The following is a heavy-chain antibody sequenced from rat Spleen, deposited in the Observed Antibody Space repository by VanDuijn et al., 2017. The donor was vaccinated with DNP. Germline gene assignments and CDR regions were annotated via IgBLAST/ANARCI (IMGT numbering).Heavy chain of an antibody. D-gene: IGHD1-4*01. Sequence: EVKLVESGGGLVQPGRSLKLSCTASGFIFHDYWMGWVRQAPTKGLEWVTYINYDGGNTYYRDSVKGRFTISRDSAENTVYLQMNSLWSEDTATYYCTRGSSLPGYLDYWGQGVLVTVSS. CDR2: INYDGGNT. J-gene: IGHJ2*01. V-gene: IGHV5-20*01. CDR3: TRGSSLPGYLDY. CDR1: GFIFHDYW.